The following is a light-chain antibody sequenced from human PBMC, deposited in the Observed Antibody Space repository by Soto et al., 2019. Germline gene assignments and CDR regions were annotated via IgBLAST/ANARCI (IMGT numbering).Light chain of an antibody. J-gene: IGLJ3*02. CDR1: SSNIGAGYD. CDR2: DKN. CDR3: QCFDSSLSGWV. Sequence: QSVLTQPPSVSGAPGQRVTISCTGSSSNIGAGYDVHWYQQLPRTAPKVLIYDKNSRPSGVPDRFADSKSGTSASLAISSLQADDEANYYCQCFDSSLSGWVFGGGTKLTVL. V-gene: IGLV1-40*01.